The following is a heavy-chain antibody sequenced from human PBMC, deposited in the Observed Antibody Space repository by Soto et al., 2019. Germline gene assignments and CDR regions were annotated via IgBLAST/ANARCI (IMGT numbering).Heavy chain of an antibody. J-gene: IGHJ5*02. D-gene: IGHD3-10*01. CDR2: INHSGST. CDR1: GGSFSGYY. CDR3: ASRANRRPLRGVITWLDP. V-gene: IGHV4-34*01. Sequence: QVQLQQWGAGLLKPSETLSLTCAVYGGSFSGYYWSWIRQPPGKGLEWIGEINHSGSTNYNPSLKSRVTISVDTSKNQCSLKLSSVNAADTAVYYCASRANRRPLRGVITWLDPWGQGTLVTVSS.